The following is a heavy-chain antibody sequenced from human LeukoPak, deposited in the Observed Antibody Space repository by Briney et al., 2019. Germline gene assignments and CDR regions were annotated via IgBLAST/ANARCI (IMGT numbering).Heavy chain of an antibody. J-gene: IGHJ5*02. CDR3: ARSPYDILTGYYMFGWFDP. Sequence: SETLSLTCTVSGGSISSYYWSWIRQPPGKGLEWIGYIYYSGSTNYNPSLKSRVTISVDTSKNQFSLKLSSVTAADTAVYYCARSPYDILTGYYMFGWFDPWGQGTLVTVSS. V-gene: IGHV4-59*01. D-gene: IGHD3-9*01. CDR1: GGSISSYY. CDR2: IYYSGST.